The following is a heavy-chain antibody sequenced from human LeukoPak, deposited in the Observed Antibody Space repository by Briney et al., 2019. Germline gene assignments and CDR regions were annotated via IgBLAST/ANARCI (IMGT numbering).Heavy chain of an antibody. D-gene: IGHD6-6*01. J-gene: IGHJ4*02. V-gene: IGHV4-4*07. CDR3: ARVRSAARPDGDYFDY. CDR1: GGSISSYY. CDR2: IYTSGST. Sequence: KPSETLSLTCTVSGGSISSYYWSWIRQPAGKGLEWIGRIYTSGSTNYNPSLKSRVTMSVDMSKNQFSLKLSSVTAADTAVYYCARVRSAARPDGDYFDYWGQGTLVTVSS.